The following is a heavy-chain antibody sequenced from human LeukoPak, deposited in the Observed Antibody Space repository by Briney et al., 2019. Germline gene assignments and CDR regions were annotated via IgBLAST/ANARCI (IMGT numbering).Heavy chain of an antibody. J-gene: IGHJ4*02. CDR2: IYCGGST. Sequence: GGVLRLSCAASGFTVSSNYISLGRQASGKGVEWGFGIYCGGSTYYADSVKGQFTISRDNSKNTLYLQMNSLRAEDTAVYYCARDTGPEPMGDYWGQGTLVTVSS. CDR3: ARDTGPEPMGDY. D-gene: IGHD1-14*01. V-gene: IGHV3-53*01. CDR1: GFTVSSNY.